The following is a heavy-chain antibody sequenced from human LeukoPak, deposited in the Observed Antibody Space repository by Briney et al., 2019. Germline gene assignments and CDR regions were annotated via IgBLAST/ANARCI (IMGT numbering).Heavy chain of an antibody. CDR1: GXSISSSSYY. J-gene: IGHJ4*02. Sequence: TSETLSLTCTVSGXSISSSSYYWGWIRQPPGKGLEWIGSIYYSGSTYYNPSLKSRVTISVDTSKNQFSLKLSSVTAADTAVYYCARHPCCSGGSCYDYWGQGTLVTVSS. CDR3: ARHPCCSGGSCYDY. D-gene: IGHD2-15*01. V-gene: IGHV4-39*01. CDR2: IYYSGST.